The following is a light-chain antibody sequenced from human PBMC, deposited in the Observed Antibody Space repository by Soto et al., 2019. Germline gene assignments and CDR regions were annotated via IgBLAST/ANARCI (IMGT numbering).Light chain of an antibody. CDR1: QSVSSSY. Sequence: EMVLTQSPGTLSLSPGERATLSCRASQSVSSSYLAWYQQKPGQAPRLLIYGASTREAGIPGRFSGSGSVTDFTFTISRLEPEDCAVYYCQQYGSSPTWTFGQGTKVEIK. V-gene: IGKV3-20*01. J-gene: IGKJ1*01. CDR3: QQYGSSPTWT. CDR2: GAS.